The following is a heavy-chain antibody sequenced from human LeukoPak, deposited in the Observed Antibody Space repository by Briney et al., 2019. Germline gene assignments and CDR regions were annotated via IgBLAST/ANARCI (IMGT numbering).Heavy chain of an antibody. CDR1: GFTFSDYY. Sequence: GGSLRLSCAASGFTFSDYYMNWIRQAPGRGLEWVSYISSASSTIYYADSVKGRFTISRDNAKNSLNLQMNSLRAEDTAVYYCARDQYLDCWGQGTLVTVSS. V-gene: IGHV3-11*01. CDR3: ARDQYLDC. J-gene: IGHJ4*02. CDR2: ISSASSTI.